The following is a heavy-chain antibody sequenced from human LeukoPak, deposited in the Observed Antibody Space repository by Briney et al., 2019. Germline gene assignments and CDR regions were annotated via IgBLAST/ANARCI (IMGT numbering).Heavy chain of an antibody. CDR1: NDSFSSYY. J-gene: IGHJ4*02. CDR3: AGQGLGSSWFYHGGFYYCDS. Sequence: SETLSLTCTVSNDSFSSYYWSWIRQPPGKGLEWIGYISHSGSTNYNPSLKSRLTISVGASRNQFFLELSSVTPSDTAVYYCAGQGLGSSWFYHGGFYYCDSWGQGTLVTVS. CDR2: ISHSGST. D-gene: IGHD6-13*01. V-gene: IGHV4-59*01.